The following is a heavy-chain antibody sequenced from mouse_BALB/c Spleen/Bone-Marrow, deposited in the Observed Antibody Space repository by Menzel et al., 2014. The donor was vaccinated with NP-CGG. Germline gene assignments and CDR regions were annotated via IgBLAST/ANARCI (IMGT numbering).Heavy chain of an antibody. J-gene: IGHJ3*01. V-gene: IGHV14-3*02. Sequence: EVQLVESGAELVKPGASVKLSCTASGFNIKDTYMHWVKQGPEQGLEWIGRIDPANGNTKYDPKFQGKATITTDTSSNTAYLQLRSLTSEDTAVYYCARYDYRYSWFAYWGQGTLVTVSA. CDR1: GFNIKDTY. CDR3: ARYDYRYSWFAY. CDR2: IDPANGNT. D-gene: IGHD2-14*01.